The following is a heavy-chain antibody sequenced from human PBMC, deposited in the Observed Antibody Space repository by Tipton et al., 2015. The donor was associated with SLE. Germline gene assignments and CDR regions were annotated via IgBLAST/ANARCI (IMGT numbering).Heavy chain of an antibody. Sequence: SLRLSCAASGFTFSSYSMNWVRQAPGKGLEWVSYISSSSSTIYYADSVKGRFTISRDNAKNSLYLQMNSLRAEGTAVYYCARGGSSVVVPAGAFDIWGQGTMVTVSS. J-gene: IGHJ3*02. V-gene: IGHV3-48*01. CDR1: GFTFSSYS. CDR2: ISSSSSTI. CDR3: ARGGSSVVVPAGAFDI. D-gene: IGHD2-2*01.